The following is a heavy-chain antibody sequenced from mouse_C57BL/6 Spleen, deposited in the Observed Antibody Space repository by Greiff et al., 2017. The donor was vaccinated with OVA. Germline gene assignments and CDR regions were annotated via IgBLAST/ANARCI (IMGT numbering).Heavy chain of an antibody. J-gene: IGHJ3*01. CDR2: IYPGDGDT. D-gene: IGHD2-5*01. CDR3: ARRDSNSFAY. Sequence: LQESGPELVKPGASVKISCKASGYAFSSSWMNWVKQRPGKGLEWIGRIYPGDGDTNYNGKFKGKATLTADKSSSTAYMQLSSLTSEDSAVYFCARRDSNSFAYWGQGTLVTVSA. V-gene: IGHV1-82*01. CDR1: GYAFSSSW.